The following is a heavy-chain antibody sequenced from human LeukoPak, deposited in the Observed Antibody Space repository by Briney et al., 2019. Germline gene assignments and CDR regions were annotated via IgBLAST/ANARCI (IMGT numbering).Heavy chain of an antibody. CDR3: ARGPGESWFDP. D-gene: IGHD1-14*01. CDR2: IYYSGST. CDR1: GGSISSYY. J-gene: IGHJ5*02. Sequence: SETLSLTCTVSGGSISSYYWSWIRQPPGKGLEWIGYIYYSGSTNYNPSLKSRVTISVDTSKNQFSLKLSSVTAADTAVYYCARGPGESWFDPWGQGTLVTVSS. V-gene: IGHV4-59*01.